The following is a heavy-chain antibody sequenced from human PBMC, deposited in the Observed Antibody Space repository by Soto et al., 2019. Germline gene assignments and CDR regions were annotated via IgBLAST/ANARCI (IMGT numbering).Heavy chain of an antibody. J-gene: IGHJ5*02. CDR3: AKTGKAGLERRSNWFDV. V-gene: IGHV3-23*02. Sequence: EVPLLESGGGLVQPGGSLRLSCVASGFTFYSYALGWVRQSPGKRLEWVSTISGSGGNTNSVDSVKGRFTISRDNSKNTPYQEMKGLRVEETAVYYCAKTGKAGLERRSNWFDVWGQGTVGTVSP. D-gene: IGHD1-1*01. CDR2: ISGSGGNT. CDR1: GFTFYSYA.